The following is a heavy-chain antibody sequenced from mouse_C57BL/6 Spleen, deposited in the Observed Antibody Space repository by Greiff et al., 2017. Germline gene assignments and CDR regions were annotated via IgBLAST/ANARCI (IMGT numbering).Heavy chain of an antibody. CDR3: AISGSSGY. D-gene: IGHD6-2*01. J-gene: IGHJ2*01. Sequence: QVQLQQPGAELVRPGTSVKLSCKASGYTFTSYWMHWVKQRPGQGLEWIGVINPSDSYTNYNQKFKGKATLTVDTSSSTAYMQLSSLTSEASAVYYCAISGSSGYWGQGTTLTVSS. CDR2: INPSDSYT. CDR1: GYTFTSYW. V-gene: IGHV1-59*01.